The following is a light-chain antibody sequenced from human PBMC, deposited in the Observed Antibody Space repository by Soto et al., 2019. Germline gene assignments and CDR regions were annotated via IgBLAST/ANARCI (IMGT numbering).Light chain of an antibody. V-gene: IGKV3-15*01. J-gene: IGKJ1*01. CDR1: HSVSSS. Sequence: EIVLTQSPATLSVPPGEGATLSCRASHSVSSSLAWYQQKPGQAPRLLISGASTRAAGIPARFSGSGSGTDFTLTISSLQPEDFATYYCQQSYSTPVTFGQGTKVDIK. CDR2: GAS. CDR3: QQSYSTPVT.